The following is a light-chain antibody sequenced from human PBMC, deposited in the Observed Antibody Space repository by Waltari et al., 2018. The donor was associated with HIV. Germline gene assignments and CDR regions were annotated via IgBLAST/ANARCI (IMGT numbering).Light chain of an antibody. Sequence: EILMTQSPATVSVSPGGGATLSCRTSQTVHSDLAWFQQKPGQAPRILFYAASTRATGLPDRFSASGSGTECTLTISSLQSEDFAVYFCQQYHKWPETFGQGTKLEIK. CDR1: QTVHSD. CDR3: QQYHKWPET. V-gene: IGKV3-15*01. CDR2: AAS. J-gene: IGKJ2*01.